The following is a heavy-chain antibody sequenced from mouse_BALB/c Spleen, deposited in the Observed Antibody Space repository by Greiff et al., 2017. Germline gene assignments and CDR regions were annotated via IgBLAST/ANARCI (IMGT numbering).Heavy chain of an antibody. V-gene: IGHV5-17*02. CDR2: ISSGSSTI. Sequence: EVKLMESGGGLVQPGGSRKLSCAASGFTFSSFGMHWVRQAPEKGLEWVAYISSGSSTIYYADTVKGRFTISRDNPMNTLFLQMTSLRSEDTAMYYCARSYSNYAMDYWGQGTSVTVSS. CDR3: ARSYSNYAMDY. D-gene: IGHD2-5*01. CDR1: GFTFSSFG. J-gene: IGHJ4*01.